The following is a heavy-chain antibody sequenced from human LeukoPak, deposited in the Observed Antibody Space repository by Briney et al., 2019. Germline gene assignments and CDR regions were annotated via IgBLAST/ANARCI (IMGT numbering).Heavy chain of an antibody. D-gene: IGHD1-26*01. J-gene: IGHJ4*02. Sequence: PGGSLRLSCAASGFTFSSYGMHWVRQAPGKGLEWVAVIWYDGSNKYYADSVKGRFTISRDNSKNTLYLQMNSLRAEDTAVYYCARGRVGATQFDYWGQGTLVTVSS. V-gene: IGHV3-33*01. CDR1: GFTFSSYG. CDR2: IWYDGSNK. CDR3: ARGRVGATQFDY.